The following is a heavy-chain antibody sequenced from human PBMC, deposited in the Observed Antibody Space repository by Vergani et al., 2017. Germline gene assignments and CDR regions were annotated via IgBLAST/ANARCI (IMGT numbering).Heavy chain of an antibody. CDR1: GYTFTSYA. Sequence: QVQLVQSGSELKKPGASVKVSCKASGYTFTSYAMNWVRQAPGQGLEWMGWINTNTGNPTYAQGFTGRFVFSLDTSVSTAYLQISSLKAEDTAVYYCAGGSPSAFLPXCSSTSCYYNWFDPWGQGTLVTVSS. J-gene: IGHJ5*02. CDR3: AGGSPSAFLPXCSSTSCYYNWFDP. V-gene: IGHV7-4-1*02. CDR2: INTNTGNP. D-gene: IGHD2-2*01.